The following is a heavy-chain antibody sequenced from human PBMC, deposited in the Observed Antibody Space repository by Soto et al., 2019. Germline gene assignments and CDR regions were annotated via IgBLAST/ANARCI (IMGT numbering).Heavy chain of an antibody. CDR3: ARVGPAHYYDSSGYYSPLDY. D-gene: IGHD3-22*01. Sequence: SVKVSCKASGDTFSSYAINWVRQAPGQRLEWLGGIIPMFGTANYAQMFKGRVTITAGESTSTVYMELSSLRSEDTAVYYCARVGPAHYYDSSGYYSPLDYWGQGTLVTVSS. CDR1: GDTFSSYA. V-gene: IGHV1-69*13. J-gene: IGHJ4*02. CDR2: IIPMFGTA.